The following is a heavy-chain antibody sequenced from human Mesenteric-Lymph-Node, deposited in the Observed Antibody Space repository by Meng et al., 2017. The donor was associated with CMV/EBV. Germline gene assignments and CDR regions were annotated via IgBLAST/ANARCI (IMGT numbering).Heavy chain of an antibody. CDR3: AGERYYYGSGSYGWYGFDP. CDR1: GGTFSSYA. D-gene: IGHD3-10*01. V-gene: IGHV1-69*05. Sequence: AVQVSCKAAGGTFSSYAISWVRQAPGQGLEWLGGIIPIFGTANYAQKFEGRVTITTDESTSTAYKELSSLRSEDTAVYYCAGERYYYGSGSYGWYGFDPWGQGTLVTVSS. J-gene: IGHJ5*02. CDR2: IIPIFGTA.